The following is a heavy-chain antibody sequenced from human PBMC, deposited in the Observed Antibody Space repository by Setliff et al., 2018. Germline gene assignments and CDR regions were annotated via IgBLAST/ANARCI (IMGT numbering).Heavy chain of an antibody. CDR1: GGSISSSNYY. V-gene: IGHV4-39*07. CDR2: IYYDGSA. D-gene: IGHD2-15*01. CDR3: ARILGYCSGGSCYVPY. Sequence: KTSETLSLTCTVSGGSISSSNYYWGWIRQPPGKGLEWIGNIYYDGSAYYNPSLKSRVTISVDTSKNQFSLKLSSVTAADTAMYYCARILGYCSGGSCYVPYWGQGTLVTVSS. J-gene: IGHJ4*02.